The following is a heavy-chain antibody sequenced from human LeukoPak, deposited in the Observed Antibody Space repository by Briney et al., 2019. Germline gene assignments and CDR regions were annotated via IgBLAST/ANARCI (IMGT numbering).Heavy chain of an antibody. V-gene: IGHV4-31*03. CDR1: GGSISSGGYY. CDR3: ARDLYSSSWYGFDY. Sequence: PSETLSLTCTVSGGSISSGGYYWSWIRQHPGKGLEWIGYIYYSGSTYYNPSLKSRVTISVDTSKNQFSLKLSSVTAADTAVYYCARDLYSSSWYGFDYWGRGTLVTVSS. CDR2: IYYSGST. D-gene: IGHD6-13*01. J-gene: IGHJ4*02.